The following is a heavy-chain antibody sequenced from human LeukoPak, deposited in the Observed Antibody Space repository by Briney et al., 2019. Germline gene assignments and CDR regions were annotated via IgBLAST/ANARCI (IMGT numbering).Heavy chain of an antibody. Sequence: PGRSLRLSCAASGFTFSSYGMHWVRQAPGKGLEWVAVIWYDGSNKYYADSVKGRFTISRDNSKNTLYLQMNSLRAEDTAVYYCARGSQIAAAGILDYWGQGTLVTVSS. CDR3: ARGSQIAAAGILDY. CDR1: GFTFSSYG. V-gene: IGHV3-33*01. D-gene: IGHD6-13*01. J-gene: IGHJ4*02. CDR2: IWYDGSNK.